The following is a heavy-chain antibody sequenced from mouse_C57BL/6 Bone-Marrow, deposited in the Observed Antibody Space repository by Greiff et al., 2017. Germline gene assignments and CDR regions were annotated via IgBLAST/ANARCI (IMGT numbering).Heavy chain of an antibody. CDR2: IDPSDSYT. Sequence: VQLQQPGAELVMPGASVKLSCKASGFTFTSYWMHWVKQRPGQGLEWIGEIDPSDSYTNYNQKFKGKSTLTVDKSSSTAYMQLSRLTSEDSAVYYCASSYYDNDEYFDVWGTGTTVTVSS. V-gene: IGHV1-69*01. CDR1: GFTFTSYW. D-gene: IGHD2-4*01. J-gene: IGHJ1*03. CDR3: ASSYYDNDEYFDV.